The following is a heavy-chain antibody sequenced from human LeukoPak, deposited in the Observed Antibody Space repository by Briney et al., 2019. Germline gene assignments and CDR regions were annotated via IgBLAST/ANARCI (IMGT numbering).Heavy chain of an antibody. Sequence: GASVKVSCKASGYTFNSYAISWVRQAPGQGLEWMGWISAYNGNTNCAQKLQGRVTMTTDTSTSTAYMELRSLRSDDTAVYYCARGPPYYYDSSGFNDYWGQGTLVTVSS. CDR2: ISAYNGNT. J-gene: IGHJ4*02. D-gene: IGHD3-22*01. V-gene: IGHV1-18*01. CDR1: GYTFNSYA. CDR3: ARGPPYYYDSSGFNDY.